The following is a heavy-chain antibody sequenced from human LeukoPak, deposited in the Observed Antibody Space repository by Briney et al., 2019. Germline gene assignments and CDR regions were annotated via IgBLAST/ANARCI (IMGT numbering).Heavy chain of an antibody. CDR2: INPNSGGT. J-gene: IGHJ4*02. V-gene: IGHV1-2*02. Sequence: ASVKVSCKASGYTFTGYYMHWVRQAPGQGLEWMGWINPNSGGTNYAQKFQGRVTMTRDTSISTAYMELSRLRSGDTAVYYCARGTRGDSSSSPFDYWGQGTLVTVSS. D-gene: IGHD6-6*01. CDR3: ARGTRGDSSSSPFDY. CDR1: GYTFTGYY.